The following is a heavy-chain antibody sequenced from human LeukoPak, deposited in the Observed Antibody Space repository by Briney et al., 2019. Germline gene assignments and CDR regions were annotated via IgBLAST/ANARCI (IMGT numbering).Heavy chain of an antibody. CDR1: GYTFTSYD. D-gene: IGHD4-11*01. Sequence: ASVKVSCKASGYTFTSYDINWVRQATGQGLEWMGWMNPNSGNTGYAQKFQGRVTITRNTSISTAYMELSSLRSEDTAVYYCARGLDYSFYYYYYYVDVWGKGTTVTVSS. CDR2: MNPNSGNT. J-gene: IGHJ6*03. V-gene: IGHV1-8*03. CDR3: ARGLDYSFYYYYYYVDV.